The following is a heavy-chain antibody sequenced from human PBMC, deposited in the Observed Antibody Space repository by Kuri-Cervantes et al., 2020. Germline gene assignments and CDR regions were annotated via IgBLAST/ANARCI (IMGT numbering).Heavy chain of an antibody. Sequence: SETLSLTCTVSGGSISSGGYYWSWSRQHPGKGLEWIWYIYYSGSTYYNPSLKSRVTISVNTSKNQFSLKLSSVTAADTAVYYCARGGYYDSSGYYYFDYWGQGTLVTVSS. CDR1: GGSISSGGYY. CDR2: IYYSGST. D-gene: IGHD3-22*01. J-gene: IGHJ4*02. CDR3: ARGGYYDSSGYYYFDY. V-gene: IGHV4-31*03.